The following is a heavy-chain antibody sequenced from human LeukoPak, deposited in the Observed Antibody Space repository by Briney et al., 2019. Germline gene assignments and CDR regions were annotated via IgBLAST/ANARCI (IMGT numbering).Heavy chain of an antibody. D-gene: IGHD1-26*01. CDR2: IFYSGNT. Sequence: PSETLSLTCTVSGVSISSYYWSWIRQPPGKGLEWIGYIFYSGNTIYNPSHRSRVTISADTSKNHFSLRPRSVTAADTAVYYCARLAAISGSDYPDDWGQGTLVTVSS. CDR1: GVSISSYY. V-gene: IGHV4-59*08. J-gene: IGHJ4*02. CDR3: ARLAAISGSDYPDD.